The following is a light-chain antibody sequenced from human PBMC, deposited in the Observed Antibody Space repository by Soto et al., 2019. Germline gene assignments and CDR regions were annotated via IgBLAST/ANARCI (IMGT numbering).Light chain of an antibody. J-gene: IGKJ5*01. CDR1: QGISSW. CDR2: AAY. V-gene: IGKV1-12*01. CDR3: QQANSFPLP. Sequence: DIQMTQSPSSVSASVGDRVTITCRASQGISSWLAWYQPKPGKAPTLLIYAAYSLQSGVPSRFSGSGYGTDFTLTISSLPPEDLSPYYCQQANSFPLPFGQGTRREIK.